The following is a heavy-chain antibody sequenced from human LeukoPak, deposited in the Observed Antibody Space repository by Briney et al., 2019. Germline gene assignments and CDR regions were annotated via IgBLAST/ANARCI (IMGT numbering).Heavy chain of an antibody. Sequence: ASVKVSCKASGYTFTGYYMHWVRQAPGQGLEWMGWINPNSGGRNYAQKFQGRVTMTRDTSISTAYMELSRLRSDDTAVYHCARAIEVGAMTPFDYWGQGTLVTVSS. CDR3: ARAIEVGAMTPFDY. J-gene: IGHJ4*02. D-gene: IGHD1-26*01. CDR2: INPNSGGR. V-gene: IGHV1-2*02. CDR1: GYTFTGYY.